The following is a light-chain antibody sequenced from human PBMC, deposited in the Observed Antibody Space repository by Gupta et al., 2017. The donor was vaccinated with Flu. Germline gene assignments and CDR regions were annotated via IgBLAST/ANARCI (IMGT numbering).Light chain of an antibody. CDR3: QQYDKSPLT. CDR2: ETS. J-gene: IGKJ3*01. CDR1: QSINRAY. V-gene: IGKV3-20*01. Sequence: GTLSLSPGDRATLSCRASQSINRAYLAWYQQKPGQAPRLLIHETSSRIVGIPERFSGSGSGTDFTLTISRLDPEDFAVYFCQQYDKSPLTFGHGTKVEIK.